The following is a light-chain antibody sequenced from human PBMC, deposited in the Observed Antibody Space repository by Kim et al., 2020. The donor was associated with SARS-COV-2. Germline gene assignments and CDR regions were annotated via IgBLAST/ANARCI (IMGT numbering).Light chain of an antibody. J-gene: IGLJ3*02. V-gene: IGLV2-11*01. CDR2: AVS. Sequence: GQSVTISCTGTSSDVGGYNYVSWYQQHPGKAPQLVIYAVSKRPSGVPDRFSGSKSGNTASLTISGLQAEDEADYYCCSYAGNYTLVFGGGTKLTVL. CDR1: SSDVGGYNY. CDR3: CSYAGNYTLV.